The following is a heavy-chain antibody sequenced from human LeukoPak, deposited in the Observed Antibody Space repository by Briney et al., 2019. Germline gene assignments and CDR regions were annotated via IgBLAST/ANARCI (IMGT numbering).Heavy chain of an antibody. CDR3: AREGSLWFGESKTDS. CDR1: GFTFSIYW. J-gene: IGHJ4*02. D-gene: IGHD3-10*01. CDR2: INQDGSEK. Sequence: GGSLRLSCAASGFTFSIYWMSWVRQAPGKGLEWVANINQDGSEKYHVDSVKGRFTVSRDNAKKSLYLEMNSLRVEDTAVYYCAREGSLWFGESKTDSWGQGTLVTVSS. V-gene: IGHV3-7*04.